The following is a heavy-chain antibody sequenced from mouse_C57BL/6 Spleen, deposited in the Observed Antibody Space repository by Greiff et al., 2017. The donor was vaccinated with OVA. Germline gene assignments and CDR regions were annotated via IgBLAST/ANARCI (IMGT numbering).Heavy chain of an antibody. J-gene: IGHJ3*01. CDR2: IHPSDSDT. V-gene: IGHV1-74*01. CDR1: GYTFTSYW. Sequence: VQLKQPGAELVKPGASVKVSCKASGYTFTSYWMHWVKQRPGQGLEWIGRIHPSDSDTNYNQKFKGKATLTVDKSSSTAYMQLSSLTSEDSAVYYCAIEGYYTPFAYWGQGTLVTVSA. CDR3: AIEGYYTPFAY. D-gene: IGHD2-12*01.